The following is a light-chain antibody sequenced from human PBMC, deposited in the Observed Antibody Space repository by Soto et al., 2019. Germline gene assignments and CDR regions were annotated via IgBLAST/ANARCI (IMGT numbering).Light chain of an antibody. J-gene: IGKJ5*01. CDR3: QQRSKWPPT. CDR2: DAS. Sequence: ELVFTQSPATLSLSPGEIATLSCRASQSVSSYLAWYQQKPGQAPRLLIYDASNRATGIPARFSGSGSGTDFTLTISSLEPEDFAVYYCQQRSKWPPTVGQGTRLEIK. V-gene: IGKV3-11*01. CDR1: QSVSSY.